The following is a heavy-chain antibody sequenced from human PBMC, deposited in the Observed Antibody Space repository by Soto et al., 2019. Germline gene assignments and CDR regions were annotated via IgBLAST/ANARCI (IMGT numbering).Heavy chain of an antibody. CDR2: LWYDGSSE. CDR3: ARGVDYFDY. V-gene: IGHV3-33*01. Sequence: QVQLVESGGGVVQPGRSLRLSCAASGFTFNRYGMHWVRQAPGKGLEWVAVLWYDGSSEYYAESVNGRFTISRDKSKNPLFQQMTSLRTEDTAVYYCARGVDYFDYWGQGTLVTVSS. J-gene: IGHJ4*02. CDR1: GFTFNRYG.